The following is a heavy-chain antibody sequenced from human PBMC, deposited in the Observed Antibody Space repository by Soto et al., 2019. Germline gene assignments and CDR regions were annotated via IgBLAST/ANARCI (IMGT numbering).Heavy chain of an antibody. CDR1: GFTVSNSY. CDR2: LYSGGNT. Sequence: EVQLVESGGGLVQPGGSLRLSCVASGFTVSNSYMTWVRQAPGKGLEWVSALYSGGNTYYADSVKGRFTISRDNSKNTLYLQVNSLRDEDTGVYYCARPQSYLYGMYVWGQGTTVTVSS. V-gene: IGHV3-66*01. J-gene: IGHJ6*02. CDR3: ARPQSYLYGMYV. D-gene: IGHD2-21*01.